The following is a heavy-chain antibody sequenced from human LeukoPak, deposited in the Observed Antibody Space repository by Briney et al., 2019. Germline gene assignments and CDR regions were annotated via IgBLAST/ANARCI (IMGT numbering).Heavy chain of an antibody. CDR2: ISARSSHK. Sequence: PGGSLRLSCAASGFTFIDYSMNWVRQAPGKGLEWVSSISARSSHKYYADSVRGRFTISRDNAESSLYLQINNLRAEDTAVYFCARDLYLEMVVIIHSFDLWGRGTLVTVSS. V-gene: IGHV3-21*06. D-gene: IGHD2-21*01. J-gene: IGHJ2*01. CDR3: ARDLYLEMVVIIHSFDL. CDR1: GFTFIDYS.